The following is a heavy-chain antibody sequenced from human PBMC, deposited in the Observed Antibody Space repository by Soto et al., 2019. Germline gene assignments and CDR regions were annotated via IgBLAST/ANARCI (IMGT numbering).Heavy chain of an antibody. D-gene: IGHD3-10*01. V-gene: IGHV1-18*04. Sequence: QVQLLQSGPEVQKPGASVRVSCKTSGYTFTSYGISWVRQAPGQGLEWMGRVGPNNGDTYYAQKFQGRVTMTTDASTNTVYLDLTSLTSDDTAIYFCSRFGAYGSHWGQGTLVTVSS. CDR3: SRFGAYGSH. CDR2: VGPNNGDT. CDR1: GYTFTSYG. J-gene: IGHJ4*02.